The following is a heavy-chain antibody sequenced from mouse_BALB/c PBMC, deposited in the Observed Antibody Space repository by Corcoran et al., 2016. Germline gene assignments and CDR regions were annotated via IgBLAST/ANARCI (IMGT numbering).Heavy chain of an antibody. CDR2: ISYDGSN. CDR1: GYSITSGYY. CDR3: ATGDY. V-gene: IGHV3-6*02. Sequence: DVQLQESGPGLVKPSQSLSLTCSVPGYSITSGYYWNWIRQFPGNKLEWMGYISYDGSNNYNPSLKNRISITRDTAQNQFFLKLNSVTTEDTATYYCATGDYWGQGTTITVSS. J-gene: IGHJ2*01.